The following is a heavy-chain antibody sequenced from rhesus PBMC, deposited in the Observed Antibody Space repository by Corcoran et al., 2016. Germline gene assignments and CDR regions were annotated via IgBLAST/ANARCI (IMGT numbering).Heavy chain of an antibody. D-gene: IGHD3-16*01. J-gene: IGHJ4*01. CDR3: ARQEVVVTKGFDL. CDR2: INGNSGTT. CDR1: GGSFSSYW. V-gene: IGHV4-80*01. Sequence: QAQLQASGPGLVKPSETLSLTCAVSGGSFSSYWWSWIRQPPGMGLAWIGEINGNSGTTSYNPCLESRVTISKDASKDHVSLNLKSVTAADTAVYYCARQEVVVTKGFDLWSQGILVTVSS.